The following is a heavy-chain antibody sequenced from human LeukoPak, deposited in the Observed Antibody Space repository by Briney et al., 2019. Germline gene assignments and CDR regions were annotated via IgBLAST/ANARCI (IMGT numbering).Heavy chain of an antibody. CDR2: IKRKTDGGTT. CDR3: TTGNWGPH. CDR1: GFTFNDAW. Sequence: GGSLRLSCAASGFTFNDAWMNWVRQAPGKGLEWVGRIKRKTDGGTTDYAAPVKGRFAISRDDSKNTLYLQMNSLKTEDTAVYYCTTGNWGPHWGQGTLVTVSS. V-gene: IGHV3-15*07. D-gene: IGHD7-27*01. J-gene: IGHJ4*02.